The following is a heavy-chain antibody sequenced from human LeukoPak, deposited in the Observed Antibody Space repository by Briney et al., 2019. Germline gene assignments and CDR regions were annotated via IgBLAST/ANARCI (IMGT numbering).Heavy chain of an antibody. V-gene: IGHV4-30-2*01. D-gene: IGHD1-26*01. CDR1: GGSISSGGYY. CDR3: AREMLVGAKRGGIDY. CDR2: IYHSGST. Sequence: SETLSLTCTVSGGSISSGGYYWSWIRQPPGKGLEWIGYIYHSGSTYYNPSLKSRVTISVDRSKNQFSLKLSSVTAADTAVYYCAREMLVGAKRGGIDYWGQGTLVTVSS. J-gene: IGHJ4*02.